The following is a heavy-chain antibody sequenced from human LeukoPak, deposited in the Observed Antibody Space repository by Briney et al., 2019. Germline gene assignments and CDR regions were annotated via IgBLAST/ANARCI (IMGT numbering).Heavy chain of an antibody. D-gene: IGHD3-3*02. CDR1: GFTFGNYW. J-gene: IGHJ4*02. Sequence: GGSLRLSCASSGFTFGNYWMHWVRQAPGKGLVWISRINNDGTGTNYADSVKGRFTISRDNAKNTLFLQMNSLRVEDTAMYYCARGMRGPDYWGQGTLVTVSS. CDR2: INNDGTGT. CDR3: ARGMRGPDY. V-gene: IGHV3-74*01.